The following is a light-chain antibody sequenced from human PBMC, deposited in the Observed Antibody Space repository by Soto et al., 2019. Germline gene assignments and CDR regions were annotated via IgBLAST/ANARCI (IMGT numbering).Light chain of an antibody. CDR3: HHYET. CDR2: DAS. CDR1: QTVRNNY. V-gene: IGKV3-20*01. Sequence: EFVLTQSPGTLSLSPGERATLSCRASQTVRNNYLAWYQQKPGQAPRLLIYDASSRATGIPDRFSGGGSGTDFTLTISRLEPEDFTVYYCHHYETFGQGTKVDI. J-gene: IGKJ1*01.